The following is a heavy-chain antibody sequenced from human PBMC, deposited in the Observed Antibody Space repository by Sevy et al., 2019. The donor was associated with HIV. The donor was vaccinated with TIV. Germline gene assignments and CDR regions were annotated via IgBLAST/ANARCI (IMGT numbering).Heavy chain of an antibody. CDR3: ARTLRYFDWYGPTDAFDI. J-gene: IGHJ3*02. CDR2: IYPGDSDT. CDR1: GYSFTSYW. D-gene: IGHD3-9*01. Sequence: GESLKISCKGSGYSFTSYWIGWVRQMPGKGLEWMGIIYPGDSDTRYSPSFQGQVTISADKSISTAYLQWSSLKASDTAMYYCARTLRYFDWYGPTDAFDIWGQGTMVTVSS. V-gene: IGHV5-51*01.